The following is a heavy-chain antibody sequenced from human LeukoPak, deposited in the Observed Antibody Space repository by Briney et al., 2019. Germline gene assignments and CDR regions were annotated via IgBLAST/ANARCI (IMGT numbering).Heavy chain of an antibody. V-gene: IGHV1-18*01. CDR2: ISAHSGAT. D-gene: IGHD3-10*01. J-gene: IGHJ4*02. CDR3: ARSNYASGSAFDY. CDR1: GYIFTNYG. Sequence: ASVKVSGKASGYIFTNYGITWVRQAPGQGLEWMGWISAHSGATNSAQKFQDRVTMTTDTSTTTAYMELRSLTSDDTAVYYCARSNYASGSAFDYWGQGTLVHVSP.